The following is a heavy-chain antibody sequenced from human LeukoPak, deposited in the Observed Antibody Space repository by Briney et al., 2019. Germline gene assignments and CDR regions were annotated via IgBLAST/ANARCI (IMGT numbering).Heavy chain of an antibody. D-gene: IGHD1-26*01. V-gene: IGHV3-48*03. Sequence: TGGSLRLSCAASGLTFSSHKMNWVRHAPGKGLEWVSYISHSGHIKYYADSVQGRFTISRDNTKNSLYLQMESLRAEDTAIYYCVDSGSFIDEEYFQQWGPGTLVTVSS. CDR1: GLTFSSHK. CDR3: VDSGSFIDEEYFQQ. CDR2: ISHSGHIK. J-gene: IGHJ1*01.